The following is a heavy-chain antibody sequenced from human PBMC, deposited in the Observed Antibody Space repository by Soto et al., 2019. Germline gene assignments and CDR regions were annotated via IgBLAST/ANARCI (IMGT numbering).Heavy chain of an antibody. D-gene: IGHD3-3*01. CDR2: IYYSGST. Sequence: SETLSLTCTVSGGSISSSSYYWGWIRQPPGKGLEWIGSIYYSGSTYYNPSLKSRVTISVDTSKNQFSLKLSSVTAADTAVYYCARHFLEWLPNAWFDPWGQGTLVTVSS. CDR1: GGSISSSSYY. J-gene: IGHJ5*02. V-gene: IGHV4-39*01. CDR3: ARHFLEWLPNAWFDP.